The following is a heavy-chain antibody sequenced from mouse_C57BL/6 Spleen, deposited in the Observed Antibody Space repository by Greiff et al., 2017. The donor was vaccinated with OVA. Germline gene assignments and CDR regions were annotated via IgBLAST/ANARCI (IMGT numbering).Heavy chain of an antibody. D-gene: IGHD4-1*01. J-gene: IGHJ2*01. Sequence: EVKVEESGGGLVKPGGSLKLSCAASGFTFSSYTMSWVRQTPEKRLEWVATISGGGGNTYYPDSVKGRFTISRDNAKNTLYLQMSSLRSEDTALYYCARQKTGTHYFDYWGQGTTLTVSS. V-gene: IGHV5-9*01. CDR2: ISGGGGNT. CDR3: ARQKTGTHYFDY. CDR1: GFTFSSYT.